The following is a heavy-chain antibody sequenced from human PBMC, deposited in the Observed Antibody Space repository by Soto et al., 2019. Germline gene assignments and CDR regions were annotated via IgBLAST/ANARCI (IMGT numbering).Heavy chain of an antibody. D-gene: IGHD2-2*03. CDR2: IYYSGST. V-gene: IGHV4-39*07. CDR3: ARVVLDIVVVPAVIYDAFDI. CDR1: GGSISSGSYY. Sequence: PSETLSLTCTVSGGSISSGSYYWGWIRQPPGKGLEWIGSIYYSGSTYYNPSLKSRVTISVDTSKNQFSLKLSSVTAADTAVYYCARVVLDIVVVPAVIYDAFDIWGQGTMVTVSS. J-gene: IGHJ3*02.